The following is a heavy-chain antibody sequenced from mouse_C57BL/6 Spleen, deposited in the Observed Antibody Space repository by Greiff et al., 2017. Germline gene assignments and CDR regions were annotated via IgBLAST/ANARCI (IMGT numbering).Heavy chain of an antibody. D-gene: IGHD1-1*01. V-gene: IGHV5-4*01. Sequence: EVQGVESGGGLVKPGGSLKLSCAASGFTFSSYAMSWVRQTPEKRLEWVATISDGGSYTYYPDNVKGRFTISRDNAKNNLYLQMSHLKSEDTAMYYCARTFYGSSYEGWFAYWGQGTLVTVSA. CDR3: ARTFYGSSYEGWFAY. CDR1: GFTFSSYA. CDR2: ISDGGSYT. J-gene: IGHJ3*01.